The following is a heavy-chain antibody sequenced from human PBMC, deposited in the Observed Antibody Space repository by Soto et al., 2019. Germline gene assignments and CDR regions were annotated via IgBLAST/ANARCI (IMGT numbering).Heavy chain of an antibody. Sequence: PGGSLRLSCAASGFTFSSYAMHWVRQAPGKGLEWVAVISYDGSNKYYADSVKGRFTISRDNSKNTLYLQMNSLRAEDTAVYYCARYRWELIGASEYYFDYWGQGTLVTVYS. CDR1: GFTFSSYA. J-gene: IGHJ4*02. CDR3: ARYRWELIGASEYYFDY. D-gene: IGHD1-26*01. CDR2: ISYDGSNK. V-gene: IGHV3-30-3*01.